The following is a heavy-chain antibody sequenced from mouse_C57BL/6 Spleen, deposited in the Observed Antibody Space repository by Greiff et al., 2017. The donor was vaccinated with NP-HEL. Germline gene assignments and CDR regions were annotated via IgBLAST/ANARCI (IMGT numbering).Heavy chain of an antibody. CDR2: IYPGDGDT. Sequence: VQLQESGAELVKPGASVKISCKASGYAFSSYWMNWVKQRPGKGLEWIGQIYPGDGDTNYNGKFKGKATLTADKSSSTAYMQLSSLTSEDSAVYFCAREDGNYEAWFAYWGQGTLVTVSA. CDR3: AREDGNYEAWFAY. D-gene: IGHD2-1*01. V-gene: IGHV1-80*01. CDR1: GYAFSSYW. J-gene: IGHJ3*01.